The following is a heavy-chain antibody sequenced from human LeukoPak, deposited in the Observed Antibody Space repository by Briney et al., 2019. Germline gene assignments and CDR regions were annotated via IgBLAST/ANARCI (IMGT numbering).Heavy chain of an antibody. J-gene: IGHJ4*02. Sequence: GGSLRLSCAASGFTFSSYEMNWVRQAPGKGLEWVSSISSSSSYIYYADSVKGRFTISRDNAKNSLYLQMNSLRAEDTAVYYCARDDNWNDVGFDYWGQGTLVTVSS. V-gene: IGHV3-21*01. CDR3: ARDDNWNDVGFDY. CDR2: ISSSSSYI. D-gene: IGHD1-1*01. CDR1: GFTFSSYE.